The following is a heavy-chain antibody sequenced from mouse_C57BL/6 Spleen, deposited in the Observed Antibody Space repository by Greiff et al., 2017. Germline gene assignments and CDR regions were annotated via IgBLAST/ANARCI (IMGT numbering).Heavy chain of an antibody. J-gene: IGHJ3*01. D-gene: IGHD2-4*01. CDR3: ARRGNYDYERFAY. CDR2: IDPSDSYT. Sequence: QVQLQQPGAELVKPGASVKLSCKASGYTFTSYWMQWVKQRPGQGLEWIGEIDPSDSYTNYNQKFKGKATLTVDTSSSTAYMQLSSLTSEDSAVYYGARRGNYDYERFAYWGQGTLVTVSA. V-gene: IGHV1-50*01. CDR1: GYTFTSYW.